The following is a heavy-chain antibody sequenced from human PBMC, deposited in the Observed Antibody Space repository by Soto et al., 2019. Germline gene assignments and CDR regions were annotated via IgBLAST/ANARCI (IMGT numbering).Heavy chain of an antibody. CDR2: IYYSGST. J-gene: IGHJ5*02. D-gene: IGHD6-13*01. V-gene: IGHV4-39*01. Sequence: SETLSLTCTVSGGSISSSSYYWGWIRQPPGKGLEWIGSIYYSGSTYYNPSLKSRVTISVDTSKNQFSLKLSSVTAADTAVYYCARHVEQQLAQYNWFDPWGQGTLVTVSS. CDR3: ARHVEQQLAQYNWFDP. CDR1: GGSISSSSYY.